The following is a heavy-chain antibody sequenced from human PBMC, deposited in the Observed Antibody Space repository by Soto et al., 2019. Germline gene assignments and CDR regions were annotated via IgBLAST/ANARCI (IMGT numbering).Heavy chain of an antibody. CDR3: ARYDAESGSNKLVP. CDR1: GGSVSSRSHF. D-gene: IGHD5-12*01. V-gene: IGHV4-61*01. Sequence: QVQLQESGPGVVKPSDTLSVTCTVSGGSVSSRSHFWSWIRQPPGGGLQWIGYIYYTGNTNYSPSLKSRATLSVDTSRNQFSLRVTSVTAADTAIYYCARYDAESGSNKLVPWGQGTLVTASS. J-gene: IGHJ5*02. CDR2: IYYTGNT.